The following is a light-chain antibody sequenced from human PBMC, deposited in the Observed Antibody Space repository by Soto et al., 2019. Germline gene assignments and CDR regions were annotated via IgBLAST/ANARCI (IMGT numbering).Light chain of an antibody. CDR2: GAF. V-gene: IGKV3-20*01. Sequence: EIVLTQSPGTLSLSPGERATFSCRASQSVSSNYLAWYQQKPGQAPRLLIYGAFKRATGIPDRFSGSGSGTDFTLTISRMEPEECAVYYCQQFGGSLTWTFGQGTKV. CDR1: QSVSSNY. CDR3: QQFGGSLTWT. J-gene: IGKJ1*01.